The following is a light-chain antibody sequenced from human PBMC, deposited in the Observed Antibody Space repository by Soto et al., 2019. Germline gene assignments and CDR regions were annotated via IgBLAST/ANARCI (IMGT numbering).Light chain of an antibody. Sequence: EVVWTQSHGTLSLSPGERATLSCRARRTVDGNYLAWYHQKPGQPPRLLIHSASTRAPGIPDRFSASGAGTDFTLTSSRLEPEDSAVYYCQQYSASPRTFGPGTTVESK. CDR1: RTVDGNY. V-gene: IGKV3-20*01. CDR2: SAS. J-gene: IGKJ1*01. CDR3: QQYSASPRT.